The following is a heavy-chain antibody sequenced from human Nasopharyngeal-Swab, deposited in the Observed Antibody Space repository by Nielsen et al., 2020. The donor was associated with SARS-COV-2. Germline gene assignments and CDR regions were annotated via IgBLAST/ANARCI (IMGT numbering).Heavy chain of an antibody. V-gene: IGHV2-70*01. D-gene: IGHD2-2*01. J-gene: IGHJ5*02. CDR2: IDWDDDK. CDR3: ARISSTSFWFDP. Sequence: WIRQPPGKALEWLALIDWDDDKYYSTSLKTRLTISKDTSKNQVVLTMTNMDPVDTATYYCARISSTSFWFDPWGQGTLGTVSS.